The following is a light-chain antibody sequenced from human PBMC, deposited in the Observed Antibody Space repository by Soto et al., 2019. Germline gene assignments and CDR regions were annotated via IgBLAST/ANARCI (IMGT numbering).Light chain of an antibody. CDR3: QQYNDWPPA. CDR1: QSVSSK. V-gene: IGKV3-15*01. Sequence: ETVMTQSPATLSLSPGERATLSCRASQSVSSKLVWYQQKPGQAPRFLIYGASTRATGIPARFRGSGSVTEFTLTIDSLQSEDFAVYYCQQYNDWPPAFGGGTKVDIK. J-gene: IGKJ4*01. CDR2: GAS.